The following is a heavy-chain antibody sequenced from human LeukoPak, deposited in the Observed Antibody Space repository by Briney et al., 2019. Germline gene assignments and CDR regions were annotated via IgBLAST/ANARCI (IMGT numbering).Heavy chain of an antibody. J-gene: IGHJ4*02. CDR3: ARSGWFRNELDY. Sequence: SETLSLTCTVSGGSISSYYWSWIRQPPGKGLEWIGYIYYSGSTNSNPSLKSRVNISVDTSKNQLSLKLSSVTAAVTAVYYCARSGWFRNELDYWGQGTLVTVSS. CDR2: IYYSGST. CDR1: GGSISSYY. D-gene: IGHD1-1*01. V-gene: IGHV4-59*01.